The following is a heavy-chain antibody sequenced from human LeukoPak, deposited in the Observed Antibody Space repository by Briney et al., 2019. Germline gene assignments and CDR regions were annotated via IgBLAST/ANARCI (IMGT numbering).Heavy chain of an antibody. J-gene: IGHJ3*02. CDR1: GFTFSSYS. Sequence: GGSLRLSCAASGFTFSSYSMNWVRQAPGKGLEWISYISGSGSVSYYEDSVKGRFTISRDNAKNSLYLQMNSLRDEDTALYYCARDGGFGFLVAFDIWGQGTMVTVSS. D-gene: IGHD3-10*01. CDR3: ARDGGFGFLVAFDI. CDR2: ISGSGSVS. V-gene: IGHV3-48*02.